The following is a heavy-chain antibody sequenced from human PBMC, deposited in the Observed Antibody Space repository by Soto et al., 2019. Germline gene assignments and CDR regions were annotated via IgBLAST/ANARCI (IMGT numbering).Heavy chain of an antibody. D-gene: IGHD2-15*01. J-gene: IGHJ6*02. CDR1: GGSISSYY. CDR3: ARNPCGGSGGSCYSGGYYYYYNGMDV. V-gene: IGHV4-59*01. CDR2: IYYSGST. Sequence: QVQLQESGPGLVKPSETLSLTCTVSGGSISSYYWSWIRQPPGKGLEWIGYIYYSGSTNYNPSLKSRGTISVDTSKNQFSLKLSSVTAADTAVYYCARNPCGGSGGSCYSGGYYYYYNGMDVWGQGTTVTVSS.